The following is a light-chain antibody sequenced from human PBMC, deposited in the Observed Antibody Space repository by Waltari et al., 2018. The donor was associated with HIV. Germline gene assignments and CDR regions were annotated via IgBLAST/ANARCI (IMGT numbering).Light chain of an antibody. CDR2: LGS. J-gene: IGKJ2*01. CDR1: QSLMHTNGYNY. Sequence: DIVMTQSTLSLPVTPGEPASISCRSSQSLMHTNGYNYLDWFLQKPGQSPQLLFYLGSSRASGVPDRFSGGGSGTEFTLKISRVEAEDVGVYYCMQALQTPNTFGQGTKLEIK. V-gene: IGKV2-28*01. CDR3: MQALQTPNT.